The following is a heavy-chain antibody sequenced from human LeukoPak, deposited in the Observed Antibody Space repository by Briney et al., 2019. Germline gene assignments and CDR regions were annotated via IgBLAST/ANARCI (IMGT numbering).Heavy chain of an antibody. CDR3: TTDFVASPHRYYYDSSGYYYAGGDY. J-gene: IGHJ4*02. Sequence: PGGSLRLSCAASGFTVSSDYMSWVRQAPGKGLEWVGRIKSKTDGGTTDYAAPVKGRFTISRDDSKNTLYLQMNSLKTEDTAVYYCTTDFVASPHRYYYDSSGYYYAGGDYWGQGTLVTVSS. V-gene: IGHV3-15*01. CDR1: GFTVSSDY. CDR2: IKSKTDGGTT. D-gene: IGHD3-22*01.